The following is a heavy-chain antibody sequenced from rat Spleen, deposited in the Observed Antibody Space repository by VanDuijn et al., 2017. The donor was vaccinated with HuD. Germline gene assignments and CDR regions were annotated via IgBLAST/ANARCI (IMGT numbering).Heavy chain of an antibody. V-gene: IGHV5-25*01. Sequence: EVQLVESGGGLVQPGRSLKLSCAASGFTFSDYYMAWVRQSPTKGLEWVATISTSGGSTYYRDSVKGRFTISRDNAKNTLYLQMDSLRSEDTATYYCATLKLNYPGITDYYVMDAWGQGASVTVSS. D-gene: IGHD1-4*01. CDR1: GFTFSDYY. CDR3: ATLKLNYPGITDYYVMDA. J-gene: IGHJ4*01. CDR2: ISTSGGST.